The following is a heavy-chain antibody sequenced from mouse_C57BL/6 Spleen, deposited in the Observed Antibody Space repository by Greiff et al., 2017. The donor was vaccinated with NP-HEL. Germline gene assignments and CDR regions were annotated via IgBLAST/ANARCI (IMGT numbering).Heavy chain of an antibody. Sequence: EVQLVESGPGLVKPSQSLSLTCSVTGYSITSGYYWNWIRQFPGNKLEWMGYISYDGSNNYNPSLKNRISITRDTSKNQFFLKLNSVTTEDTATYYCARETTVAYYFDYWGQGTTLTVSS. CDR3: ARETTVAYYFDY. CDR2: ISYDGSN. V-gene: IGHV3-6*01. CDR1: GYSITSGYY. D-gene: IGHD1-1*01. J-gene: IGHJ2*01.